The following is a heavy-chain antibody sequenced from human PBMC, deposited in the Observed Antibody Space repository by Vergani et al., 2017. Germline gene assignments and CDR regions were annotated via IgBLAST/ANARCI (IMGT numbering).Heavy chain of an antibody. Sequence: VQLLESGGGLVQSGGSLRLSCAASGFTFNSFAMTWVRQAPGMGLEWISTISGGGDTNHYADSVKGRFTISRDNYNSTLYLQIKSLRAEDTAVYYCAKGDRLEARDNWFDSWGQGSQGTVSS. CDR2: ISGGGDTN. CDR3: AKGDRLEARDNWFDS. J-gene: IGHJ5*01. D-gene: IGHD6-6*01. CDR1: GFTFNSFA. V-gene: IGHV3-23*01.